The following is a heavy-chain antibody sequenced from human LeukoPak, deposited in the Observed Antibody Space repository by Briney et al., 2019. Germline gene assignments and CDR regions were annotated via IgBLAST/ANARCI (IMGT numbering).Heavy chain of an antibody. CDR3: ARDEYYYGSGLHNWFDP. V-gene: IGHV4-38-2*02. CDR1: GYSITSGYY. J-gene: IGHJ5*02. CDR2: IYHSGDT. D-gene: IGHD3-10*01. Sequence: SETLSLTCIVSGYSITSGYYWGWIRQPPGKGLEWIGSIYHSGDTYYNPSLKSRVTISVDTSKNQFSLKLSSVTAADTAVYYCARDEYYYGSGLHNWFDPWGQGTLVTVSS.